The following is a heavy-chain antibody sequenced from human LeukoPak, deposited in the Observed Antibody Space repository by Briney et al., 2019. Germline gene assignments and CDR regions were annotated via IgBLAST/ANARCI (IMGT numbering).Heavy chain of an antibody. CDR1: RLTLSNYW. D-gene: IGHD1-26*01. J-gene: IGHJ4*02. Sequence: GGSLRLSCAASRLTLSNYWMEWVRQAPAKGLEWVATIKKDGSEIYYLDSVKGRFTISRDNAKNSLYLQMNILRAEDTAVYYCVNLWEEGVWGLGTLVTVSS. CDR3: VNLWEEGV. CDR2: IKKDGSEI. V-gene: IGHV3-7*03.